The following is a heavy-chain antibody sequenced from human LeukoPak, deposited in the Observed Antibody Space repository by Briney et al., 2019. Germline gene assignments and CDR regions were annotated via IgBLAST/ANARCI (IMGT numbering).Heavy chain of an antibody. J-gene: IGHJ3*02. Sequence: GGSLRLSCSASGFTFSSFAMHWVRQAPGKGLEYISAITTNGGSTYYVDFVRGRFTISRDNSKNTVYLQLSSLRAEDTAVYYCVKVAAAGIGAFDIWGQGTMVTVSS. D-gene: IGHD6-13*01. CDR2: ITTNGGST. V-gene: IGHV3-64D*06. CDR1: GFTFSSFA. CDR3: VKVAAAGIGAFDI.